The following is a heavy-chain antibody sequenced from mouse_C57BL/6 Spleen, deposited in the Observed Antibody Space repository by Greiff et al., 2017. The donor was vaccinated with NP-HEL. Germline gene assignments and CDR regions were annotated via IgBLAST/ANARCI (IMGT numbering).Heavy chain of an antibody. Sequence: VQLQQPGAELVMPGASVKLSCKASGYTFTSYWMHWVKQRPGQGLEWIGEIDPSDSYTNYNQKFKGKSTLTVDKSSSTAYMQLSSLTSEDSAVYYCARRERGGTAMDYWGQGTSVTVSS. CDR3: ARRERGGTAMDY. CDR2: IDPSDSYT. J-gene: IGHJ4*01. V-gene: IGHV1-69*01. D-gene: IGHD3-3*01. CDR1: GYTFTSYW.